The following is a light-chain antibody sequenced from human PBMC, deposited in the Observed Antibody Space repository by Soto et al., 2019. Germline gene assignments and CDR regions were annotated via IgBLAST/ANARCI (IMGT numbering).Light chain of an antibody. CDR3: QQFGSSPLFT. CDR1: QSVSSTN. CDR2: GAS. Sequence: EIVLTQSPGTLSLSPGERVTLSCRASQSVSSTNLAWYQQKPGQAPRLLMYGASRRATGISDRFSGSGSGTDFTLSISRLEPEDFAVYYCQQFGSSPLFTFDGGTKVEIK. J-gene: IGKJ4*01. V-gene: IGKV3-20*01.